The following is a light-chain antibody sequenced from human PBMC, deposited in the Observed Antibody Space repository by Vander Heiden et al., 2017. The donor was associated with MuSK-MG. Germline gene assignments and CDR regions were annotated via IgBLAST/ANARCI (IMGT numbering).Light chain of an antibody. Sequence: EIVLTQSPGTLPLSPGERATLSCRARQSVSSSYLAWYQQKPGQAPRLLIYGASSRATGIPDRFSGSGSGTDFTLTISRLEPEDFAVYYCQQYGSSPGTFGQGTKVEIK. V-gene: IGKV3-20*01. CDR3: QQYGSSPGT. CDR1: QSVSSSY. J-gene: IGKJ1*01. CDR2: GAS.